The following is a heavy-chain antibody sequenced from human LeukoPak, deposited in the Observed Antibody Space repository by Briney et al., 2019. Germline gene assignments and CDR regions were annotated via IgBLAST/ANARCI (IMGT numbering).Heavy chain of an antibody. V-gene: IGHV3-23*01. Sequence: GGSLRLSCAASGFTFSSYAMSWFRQAPGKGLEWVSAISGSGGSTYYADSVKGRFTISRDNSKNTLYLQMNSLRAEDTAVYYCAKDYYDSSGYFWFDPWGQGTLVTVSS. J-gene: IGHJ5*02. CDR3: AKDYYDSSGYFWFDP. CDR1: GFTFSSYA. CDR2: ISGSGGST. D-gene: IGHD3-22*01.